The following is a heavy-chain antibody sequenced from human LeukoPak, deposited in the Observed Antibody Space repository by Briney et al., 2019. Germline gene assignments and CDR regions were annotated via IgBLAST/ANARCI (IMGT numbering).Heavy chain of an antibody. D-gene: IGHD3-22*01. CDR1: GFTFSSYA. CDR3: AKDHYYDSSGPSRDY. CDR2: ISGSGGST. Sequence: PGGSLRLSCAASGFTFSSYAMSWVRQAPGKGLEWVSAISGSGGSTYYADSVKGRFTISRDNSKNTLYLQMNSLRAEDTAVYYCAKDHYYDSSGPSRDYWGQGTLVTVSS. J-gene: IGHJ4*02. V-gene: IGHV3-23*01.